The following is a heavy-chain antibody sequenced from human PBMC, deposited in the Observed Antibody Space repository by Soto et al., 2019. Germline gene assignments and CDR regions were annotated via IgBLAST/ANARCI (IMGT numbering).Heavy chain of an antibody. Sequence: SVKVSCKASGGTFSSYAISWVRQAPGQGLEWMGGIIPIFGTANYAQKFQGRVTITADESTSTAYMELSSLRSEDTAVYYCARVSQAQQRSGYCSGGSCYGMDVWGQGTTVTVSS. CDR1: GGTFSSYA. V-gene: IGHV1-69*13. CDR2: IIPIFGTA. J-gene: IGHJ6*02. CDR3: ARVSQAQQRSGYCSGGSCYGMDV. D-gene: IGHD2-15*01.